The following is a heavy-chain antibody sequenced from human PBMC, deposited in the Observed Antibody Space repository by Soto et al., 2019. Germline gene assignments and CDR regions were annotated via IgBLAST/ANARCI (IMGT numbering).Heavy chain of an antibody. V-gene: IGHV1-46*01. J-gene: IGHJ4*02. D-gene: IGHD6-19*01. CDR3: AREKIDSSGPKAFDY. CDR2: INPSGGST. Sequence: ASVKVSCKASGYTFTSYYMHWVRQAPGQGLEWMGIINPSGGSTSYAQKFQGRVTMTRDTSTSTVHMELSSLRSGDTAVYYCAREKIDSSGPKAFDYWGQGTLVTVSS. CDR1: GYTFTSYY.